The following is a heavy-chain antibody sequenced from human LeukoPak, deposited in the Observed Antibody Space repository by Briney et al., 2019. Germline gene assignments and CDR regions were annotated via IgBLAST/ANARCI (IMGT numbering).Heavy chain of an antibody. D-gene: IGHD2-2*02. CDR2: IYYSGST. CDR3: ARVGCSSTSCSTNYGVDV. V-gene: IGHV4-59*01. J-gene: IGHJ6*02. CDR1: GGSISSYY. Sequence: SETLSLPCTVSGGSISSYYWSWIRQPPGKGLEWIGHIYYSGSTNYNPSLKSRVTISVDTSKNQFSLKVSSVTAADTAVYYCARVGCSSTSCSTNYGVDVWGQGTTVTVSS.